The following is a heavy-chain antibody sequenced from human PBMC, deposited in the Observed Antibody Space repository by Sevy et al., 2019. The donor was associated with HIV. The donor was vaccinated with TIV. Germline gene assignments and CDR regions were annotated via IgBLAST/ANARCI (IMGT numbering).Heavy chain of an antibody. Sequence: GGSLRLSCAASGFTFSSFGMHWVRQAPGKGLEWVAVISDDGSNKDYADSVKGRFTISRDNSKNTLYLQMNSRRAEDTAVYYCAKDVVSGPISDYYMDVWGKGTTVTGSS. D-gene: IGHD2-15*01. CDR2: ISDDGSNK. CDR3: AKDVVSGPISDYYMDV. J-gene: IGHJ6*03. CDR1: GFTFSSFG. V-gene: IGHV3-30*18.